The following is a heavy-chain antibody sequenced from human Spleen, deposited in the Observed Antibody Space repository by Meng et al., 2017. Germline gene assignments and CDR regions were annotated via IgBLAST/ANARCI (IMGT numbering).Heavy chain of an antibody. V-gene: IGHV3-43D*03. Sequence: GESLKISCAASGFTFDDYAMHWVRQAPGKGLDWVSVVSWDGGTTYYADSVKGRFTISRDNSKNTVFLQINSLRVEDTAVYYCARSPIDKYDLSALPLDYWGQGTLVTVSS. J-gene: IGHJ4*02. CDR3: ARSPIDKYDLSALPLDY. D-gene: IGHD3-16*01. CDR1: GFTFDDYA. CDR2: VSWDGGTT.